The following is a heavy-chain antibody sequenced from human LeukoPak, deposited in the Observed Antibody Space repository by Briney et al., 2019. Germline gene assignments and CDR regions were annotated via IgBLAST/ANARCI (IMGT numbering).Heavy chain of an antibody. CDR1: GFTFSSYA. J-gene: IGHJ4*02. Sequence: GGSLRLSCAASGFTFSSYAMSWVRQAPGKGLEWVSAISGSGGSTYYGDSVKGRFTISRDNSKNTLYLQMNSLRVEDTAVYYCAKRPFSITMIVVVIEDYWGQGTLVTVSS. D-gene: IGHD3-22*01. CDR3: AKRPFSITMIVVVIEDY. CDR2: ISGSGGST. V-gene: IGHV3-23*01.